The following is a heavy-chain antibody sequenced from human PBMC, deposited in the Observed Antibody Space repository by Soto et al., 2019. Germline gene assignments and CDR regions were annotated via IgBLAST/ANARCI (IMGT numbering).Heavy chain of an antibody. CDR1: GYTFTGYD. CDR2: INPNSGGT. CDR3: SRVGGRRYYYDSSGYYFDY. V-gene: IGHV1-2*02. Sequence: ASVKVSCQASGYTFTGYDMHWVRQAPGQGLEWMGWINPNSGGTNYAQKFQGRVTITRDTPIRTANMELSGLRSGETAVYKLSRVGGRRYYYDSSGYYFDYWGQGTLVTVSS. D-gene: IGHD3-22*01. J-gene: IGHJ4*02.